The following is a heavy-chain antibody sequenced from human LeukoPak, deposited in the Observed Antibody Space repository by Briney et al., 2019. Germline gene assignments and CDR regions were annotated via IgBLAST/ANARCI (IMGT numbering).Heavy chain of an antibody. CDR2: ISGSSTYI. Sequence: GGSLRLSCAASGFTFSRCGMNWVRQAPGKGLEWVSSISGSSTYIYYADSVKGRFAISRDNAKNSLYLQMNSLRAEDTAVYYCARGSEWSSGVSDYWGQGTLVTVSS. J-gene: IGHJ4*02. V-gene: IGHV3-21*01. D-gene: IGHD3-3*01. CDR3: ARGSEWSSGVSDY. CDR1: GFTFSRCG.